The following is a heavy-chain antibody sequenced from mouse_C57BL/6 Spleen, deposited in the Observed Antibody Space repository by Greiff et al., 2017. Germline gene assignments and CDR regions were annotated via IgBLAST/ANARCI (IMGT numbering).Heavy chain of an antibody. J-gene: IGHJ4*01. CDR2: IDPFDSYT. CDR3: ARSGDENAMDY. D-gene: IGHD3-2*02. Sequence: VQLQQPGAELVMPGASVKLSCKASGYTFTSYWMHWVKQRPGQGLEWIGEIDPFDSYTNYTQKFKGKSTLTVDKSSSTAYMQLSSLTSEDSAVYYCARSGDENAMDYWGQGTSVTVSS. V-gene: IGHV1-69*01. CDR1: GYTFTSYW.